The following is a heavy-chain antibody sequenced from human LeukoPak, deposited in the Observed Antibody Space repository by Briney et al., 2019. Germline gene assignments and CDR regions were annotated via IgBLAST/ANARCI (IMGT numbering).Heavy chain of an antibody. CDR2: INVYNGQT. CDR3: ARDRVITFGGVDFDY. D-gene: IGHD3-16*01. J-gene: IGHJ4*02. Sequence: ASVKVSCKAFGYTFTGYWMHWVRQAPGQGLEWMGWINVYNGQTNYAQKFQGRVTMTTDTSTSTVYMELRSLRSDDTAVYYCARDRVITFGGVDFDYWGQGTLVTVSS. CDR1: GYTFTGYW. V-gene: IGHV1-18*04.